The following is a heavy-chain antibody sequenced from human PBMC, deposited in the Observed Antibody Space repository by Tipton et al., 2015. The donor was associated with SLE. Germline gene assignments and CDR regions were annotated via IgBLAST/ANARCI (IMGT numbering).Heavy chain of an antibody. J-gene: IGHJ4*02. CDR2: ISSSSSTI. D-gene: IGHD2-21*01. CDR3: ARDRNPYCGGDCYSPGGY. Sequence: GSLRLSCVASGFTFSSYSMNWVRQAPGKGMEWVSYISSSSSTIYYADSVKGRFTISRDNAKNSLYLQMNSLRAEDTAVYYCARDRNPYCGGDCYSPGGYWGQGTLVTVSS. CDR1: GFTFSSYS. V-gene: IGHV3-48*01.